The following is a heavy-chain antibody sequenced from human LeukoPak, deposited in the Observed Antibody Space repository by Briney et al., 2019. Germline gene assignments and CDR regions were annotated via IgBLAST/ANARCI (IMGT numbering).Heavy chain of an antibody. V-gene: IGHV3-64*01. J-gene: IGHJ4*02. D-gene: IGHD3-22*01. CDR2: ISSNGGST. CDR1: GFTFSSYA. Sequence: GGSLRLSCAASGFTFSSYAMHWVRQPPGKGLVYVSAISSNGGSTYYANSVKGRFTISRDNSKNTLYLQMGSLRAEDMAVYYCARSRFYYDSSGYYYDYWGQGTLVTVSS. CDR3: ARSRFYYDSSGYYYDY.